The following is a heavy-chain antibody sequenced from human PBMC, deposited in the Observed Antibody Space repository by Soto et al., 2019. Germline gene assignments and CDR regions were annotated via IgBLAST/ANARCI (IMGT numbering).Heavy chain of an antibody. CDR3: AREVKYGDYYYYYMDV. CDR1: GGSISSYY. J-gene: IGHJ6*03. D-gene: IGHD4-17*01. V-gene: IGHV4-59*01. CDR2: IYYSGST. Sequence: ETLSLTCSVSGGSISSYYWTWIRQPPGKRLEWIGYIYYSGSTNYNPSLKSRVTISVDTSKNQFSLKLNSVTAADTAVYYCAREVKYGDYYYYYMDVWGKGTTVTVSS.